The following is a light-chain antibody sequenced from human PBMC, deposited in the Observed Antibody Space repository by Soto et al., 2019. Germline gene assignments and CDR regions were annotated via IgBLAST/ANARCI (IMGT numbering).Light chain of an antibody. CDR3: AAWDDSLSGVL. J-gene: IGLJ2*01. CDR1: RSDIGSNT. V-gene: IGLV1-44*01. CDR2: SNN. Sequence: QSVLTQPPSASGTPGQRVTISCSGSRSDIGSNTVNWYQQLPGTAPKLLIYSNNQRPSGVPDRFSGSKSGTSASLAISGLQSEDAADYYCAAWDDSLSGVLFGGGTKLTVL.